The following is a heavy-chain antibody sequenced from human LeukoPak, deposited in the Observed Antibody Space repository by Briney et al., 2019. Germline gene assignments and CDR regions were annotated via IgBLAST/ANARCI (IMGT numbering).Heavy chain of an antibody. D-gene: IGHD2-15*01. CDR2: IDYSGSP. CDR1: GASISSSSYY. Sequence: KPSETLSLTCAVSGASISSSSYYWGWIRQPPGKGLEWIGSIDYSGSPCDRPSLKSRATISVDTSKRQVSLTLSSVTAADTAVYCCSVAGSWGQGTLVTVSS. CDR3: SVAGS. V-gene: IGHV4-39*07. J-gene: IGHJ4*02.